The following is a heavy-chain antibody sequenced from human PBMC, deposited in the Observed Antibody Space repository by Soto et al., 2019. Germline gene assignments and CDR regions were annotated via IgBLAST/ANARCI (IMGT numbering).Heavy chain of an antibody. Sequence: GGSLRLSCVASGFTFNSFGMSWVRQAPGKGLEWVSAISGTGNSVYYADSVKGRFTISRDNSENTLYLQMNSLRAEDTAIYYRAKDQRPASITVKDRQPDGLWPFDHWGQGALVTVSS. CDR2: ISGTGNSV. D-gene: IGHD2-2*01. CDR3: AKDQRPASITVKDRQPDGLWPFDH. J-gene: IGHJ4*02. CDR1: GFTFNSFG. V-gene: IGHV3-23*01.